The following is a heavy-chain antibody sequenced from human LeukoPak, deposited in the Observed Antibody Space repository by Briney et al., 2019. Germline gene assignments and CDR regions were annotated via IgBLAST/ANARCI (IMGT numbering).Heavy chain of an antibody. D-gene: IGHD3-22*01. Sequence: GGSLRLTCAASRFTFSNYGMHWVRQAPGKGLEWVAVIWYDGSNRYYADFVKGRFTISRDNSKNTLYLQINSLRAEDTAVYYCAKAPPYYDSSGPSEYWGQGTLVTVSS. V-gene: IGHV3-33*06. J-gene: IGHJ4*02. CDR3: AKAPPYYDSSGPSEY. CDR2: IWYDGSNR. CDR1: RFTFSNYG.